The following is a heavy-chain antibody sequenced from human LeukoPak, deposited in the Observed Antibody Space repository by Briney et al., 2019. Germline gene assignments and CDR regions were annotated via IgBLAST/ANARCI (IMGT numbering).Heavy chain of an antibody. V-gene: IGHV3-53*01. CDR1: GFTVSSNY. CDR3: ARGGGQLPYYYMDV. D-gene: IGHD1-7*01. CDR2: IYSGGST. J-gene: IGHJ6*03. Sequence: GGSLRLSCAASGFTVSSNYMSWVRQAPGKGLECVSVIYSGGSTYYADSVKGRFTISRDNSKNTLYLQMNSLRAEDTAVYYCARGGGQLPYYYMDVWGKGTTVTVSS.